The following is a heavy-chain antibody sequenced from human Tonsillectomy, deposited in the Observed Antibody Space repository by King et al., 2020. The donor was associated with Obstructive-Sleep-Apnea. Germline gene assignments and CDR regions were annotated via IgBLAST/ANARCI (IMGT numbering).Heavy chain of an antibody. CDR3: ARGTPAGVDY. D-gene: IGHD2-15*01. CDR1: GFTFSSYS. V-gene: IGHV3-48*04. J-gene: IGHJ4*02. Sequence: VQLVESGGGLVQPGGSLRLSCAASGFTFSSYSMNWVRQAPGKGREWVSYISSISSTIYYADSVKGRFTISRDNAKNSLYLQMNSLRAEDTAVYYCARGTPAGVDYWGQGTLVTVSS. CDR2: ISSISSTI.